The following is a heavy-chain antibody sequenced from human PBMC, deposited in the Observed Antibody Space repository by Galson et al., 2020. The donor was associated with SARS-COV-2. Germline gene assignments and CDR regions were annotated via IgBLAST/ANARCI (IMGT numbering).Heavy chain of an antibody. CDR2: IYPNYNR. D-gene: IGHD3-10*01. CDR3: LKEGDTINQDF. J-gene: IGHJ4*02. CDR1: GFTVSSSY. Sequence: GGSLRLSCAASGFTVSSSYISWVRQSPGKWLEWVSLIYPNYNRFYADSVKGRFTISRDNSRNILFLQMNSLRAEDTAVYYCLKEGDTINQDFWGQGTLVTVSS. V-gene: IGHV3-53*03.